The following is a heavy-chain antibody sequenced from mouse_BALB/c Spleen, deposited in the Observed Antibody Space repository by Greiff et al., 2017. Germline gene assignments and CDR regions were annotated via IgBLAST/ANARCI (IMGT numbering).Heavy chain of an antibody. D-gene: IGHD2-14*01. Sequence: EVKLMESGGGLVQPGGSMKLSCVASGFTFSNYWMNWVRQSPEKGLEWVAEIRLKSNNYATHYAESVKGRFTISRDDSKSSVYLQMNNLRAEDTGIYYCTRHYYRYDVRYYFDYWGQGTTLTVSS. CDR3: TRHYYRYDVRYYFDY. V-gene: IGHV6-6*02. CDR2: IRLKSNNYAT. J-gene: IGHJ2*01. CDR1: GFTFSNYW.